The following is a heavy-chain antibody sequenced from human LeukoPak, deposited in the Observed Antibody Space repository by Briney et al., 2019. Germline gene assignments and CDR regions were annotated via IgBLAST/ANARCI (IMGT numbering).Heavy chain of an antibody. J-gene: IGHJ6*02. Sequence: GESLKISCKGSGYSFTSHWIGWVRQMPGKGLEWMGIIYPGDSDTRYSPSFQGQVTISADKSISTAYLQWSSLKASDSAMYYCASAVGFTILGTDVWGPGTTVTVPS. CDR3: ASAVGFTILGTDV. V-gene: IGHV5-51*01. CDR1: GYSFTSHW. CDR2: IYPGDSDT. D-gene: IGHD3-10*01.